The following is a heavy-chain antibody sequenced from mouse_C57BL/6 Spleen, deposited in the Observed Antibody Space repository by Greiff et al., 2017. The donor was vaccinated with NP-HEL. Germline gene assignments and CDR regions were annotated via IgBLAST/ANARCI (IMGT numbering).Heavy chain of an antibody. CDR3: ARSVITTVVGLDY. CDR1: GYTFTSYW. J-gene: IGHJ2*01. Sequence: QVQLQQPGAELVMPGASVKLSCKASGYTFTSYWMHWVKQRPGQGLEWIGEIDPSDSYTNYNQKFKGKSTLTVDKSSCPAYMQLSSLTSDDSAVYYCARSVITTVVGLDYWGQSTTLTVSS. V-gene: IGHV1-69*01. CDR2: IDPSDSYT. D-gene: IGHD1-1*01.